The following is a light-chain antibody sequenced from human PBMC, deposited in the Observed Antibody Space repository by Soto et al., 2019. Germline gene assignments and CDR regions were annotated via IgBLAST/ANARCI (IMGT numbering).Light chain of an antibody. CDR2: YDS. Sequence: SYELTQPPSVSVAPEKTTTITCGGNNIGDKRVHWYRQKSGQAPVLLISYDSDRPSGIPERFSGSNSGNTATLTISRVEAGDEGDYYCQVWDIMTDNYVFGGGTKVTVL. J-gene: IGLJ1*01. CDR1: NIGDKR. V-gene: IGLV3-21*04. CDR3: QVWDIMTDNYV.